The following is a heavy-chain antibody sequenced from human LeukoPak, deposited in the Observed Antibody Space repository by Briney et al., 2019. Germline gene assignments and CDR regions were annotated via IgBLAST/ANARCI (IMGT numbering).Heavy chain of an antibody. CDR3: AGSSGYYTEYFQH. J-gene: IGHJ1*01. V-gene: IGHV4-59*01. CDR1: GGSIRSYY. CDR2: ISYSGST. Sequence: SETLSLTCTVSGGSIRSYYWSWIRQPPEKGLEWIGYISYSGSTNYNPSLKSRVTISVDTSKNQFSLKLSSVTAADTAVYYCAGSSGYYTEYFQHWGQGTLVTVSS. D-gene: IGHD3-22*01.